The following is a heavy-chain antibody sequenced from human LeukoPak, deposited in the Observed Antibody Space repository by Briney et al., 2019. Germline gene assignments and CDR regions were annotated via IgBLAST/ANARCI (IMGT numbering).Heavy chain of an antibody. J-gene: IGHJ5*02. CDR1: GYTFTNYD. D-gene: IGHD3-10*01. V-gene: IGHV1-8*01. Sequence: ASVKVSCKASGYTFTNYDINWVRLATGQGLEWMGWMNPNSGNTGYAQKFQGRVTMTRNTYESTAYMDLSSLRSGGKGVYFLARGSSGYYSVSGSAWFDPWGQGTLVTVSS. CDR2: MNPNSGNT. CDR3: ARGSSGYYSVSGSAWFDP.